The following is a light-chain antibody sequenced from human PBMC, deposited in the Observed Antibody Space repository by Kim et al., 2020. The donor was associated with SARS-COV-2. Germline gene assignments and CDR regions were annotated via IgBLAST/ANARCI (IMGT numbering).Light chain of an antibody. CDR2: DAS. CDR3: QQRSNWPT. J-gene: IGKJ4*01. Sequence: SLSPGERAALSCRASQRVSSDLAWYQQNPGQAPRLLIYDASNRATGIPVRFSGSGSGTDFTLTISSLEPEDFAVYYCQQRSNWPTFGGGTKVDIK. V-gene: IGKV3-11*01. CDR1: QRVSSD.